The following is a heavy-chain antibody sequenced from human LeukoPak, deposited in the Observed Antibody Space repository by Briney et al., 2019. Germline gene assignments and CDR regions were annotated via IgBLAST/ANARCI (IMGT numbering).Heavy chain of an antibody. CDR2: FYSGGSI. J-gene: IGHJ4*02. Sequence: GGSLRLSCAVSGFTVSTNYMTWVRQAPGKGLEWVSIFYSGGSIYCADSVRGRFIISRDNSKNTLYLQMNSLRAEDTAIYYCARTDSTGYYDSWGQGTLVIVSS. V-gene: IGHV3-53*01. CDR3: ARTDSTGYYDS. D-gene: IGHD3-22*01. CDR1: GFTVSTNY.